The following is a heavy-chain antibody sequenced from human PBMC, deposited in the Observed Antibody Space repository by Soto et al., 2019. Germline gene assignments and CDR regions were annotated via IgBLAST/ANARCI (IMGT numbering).Heavy chain of an antibody. CDR3: VNMMIARGAFDF. Sequence: GSLRLSCSASGFAFSSYAMHWVRQTPGKGLEYVSAISPQGGSTYYADSVKGRFTISRDDSKNTVYLQMGSLRPDDTAVYYCVNMMIARGAFDFWGQGTLVTVSS. CDR1: GFAFSSYA. CDR2: ISPQGGST. V-gene: IGHV3-64D*06. D-gene: IGHD2-21*01. J-gene: IGHJ4*02.